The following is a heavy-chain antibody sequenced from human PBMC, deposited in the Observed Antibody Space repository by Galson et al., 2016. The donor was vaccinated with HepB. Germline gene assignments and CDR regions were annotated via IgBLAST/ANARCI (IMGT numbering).Heavy chain of an antibody. V-gene: IGHV4-59*12. CDR2: IYRSGTA. Sequence: ETLSLTCTVSGGSMRSYYWSWIRQSPGKGLEWIGEIYRSGTANYNPSLKSRFVISLDKSKNQFSLTVNSVTAADTAVYYCAGGKLATGWGYWGQGTLVIVSS. CDR1: GGSMRSYY. D-gene: IGHD4-23*01. CDR3: AGGKLATGWGY. J-gene: IGHJ4*02.